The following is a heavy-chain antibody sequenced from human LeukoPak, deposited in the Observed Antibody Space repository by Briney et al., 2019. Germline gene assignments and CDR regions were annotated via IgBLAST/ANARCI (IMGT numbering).Heavy chain of an antibody. CDR3: ARGPEAFGVLKGAFDI. V-gene: IGHV4-4*02. J-gene: IGHJ3*02. D-gene: IGHD3-3*01. CDR2: IYLRGNT. Sequence: NPSETLSLTCAISGGSISSSNWWTWVRPPPGKGLEWVGEIYLRGNTNYNPSLESRVTISVDTSENQLSLKLRSVTAADTAVYYCARGPEAFGVLKGAFDIWGQGTVVTVSS. CDR1: GGSISSSNW.